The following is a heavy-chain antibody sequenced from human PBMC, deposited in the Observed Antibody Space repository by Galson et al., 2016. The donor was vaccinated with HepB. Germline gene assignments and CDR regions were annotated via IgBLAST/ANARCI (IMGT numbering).Heavy chain of an antibody. D-gene: IGHD3/OR15-3a*01. CDR3: HSFSLDPHFDL. CDR2: IGVSSSYT. V-gene: IGHV3-21*01. J-gene: IGHJ2*01. CDR1: GFPFHKYN. Sequence: SLRLSCAASGFPFHKYNMNWIRQAPGKGLEWVASIGVSSSYTYHAESVAGRFAISRDTAKQSIFLHMSDLRTEDTARYFCHSFSLDPHFDLWGPGTLVAVSS.